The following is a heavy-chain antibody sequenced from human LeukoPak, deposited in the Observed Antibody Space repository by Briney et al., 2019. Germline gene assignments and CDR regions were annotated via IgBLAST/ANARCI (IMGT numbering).Heavy chain of an antibody. CDR1: AFTFSNYA. V-gene: IGHV3-23*01. CDR3: AKGPYAGVYYFDY. D-gene: IGHD2-2*01. Sequence: PGGSLRLSCAASAFTFSNYAITWVRQGPGKGLEWVSGVSGSGVSTYYADSVKGRFTISRDNSKNTLYLQMNSLRAEDTAVYYCAKGPYAGVYYFDYWGQGTLVTVSS. CDR2: VSGSGVST. J-gene: IGHJ4*02.